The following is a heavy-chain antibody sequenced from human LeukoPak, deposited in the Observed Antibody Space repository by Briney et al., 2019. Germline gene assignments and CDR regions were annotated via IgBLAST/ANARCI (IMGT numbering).Heavy chain of an antibody. CDR2: IHPSGIT. D-gene: IGHD2/OR15-2a*01. CDR1: GASINKDY. V-gene: IGHV4-4*07. Sequence: PSETLSLTCTVSGASINKDYWAWIRQPAGKGLEWIGRIHPSGITHQNPSLRGRVSMSIDASKNQFSLNLSSVTAADTAVYYCVRDEYRDVWGKGTTVTVSS. J-gene: IGHJ6*04. CDR3: VRDEYRDV.